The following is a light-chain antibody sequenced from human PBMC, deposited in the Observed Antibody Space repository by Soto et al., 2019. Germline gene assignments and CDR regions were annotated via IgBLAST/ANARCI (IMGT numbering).Light chain of an antibody. V-gene: IGKV3-20*01. J-gene: IGKJ5*01. CDR2: GAS. CDR1: QSVSSN. Sequence: EIGMTQSPATLSVSPGERSTLSCRASQSVSSNLAWYQQKPGQAPRLLIYGASSRATGIPDRFSGSGYGTDLTLTISRLEPEDFAVYSCQQHGSSPRRVTSAQGTRLAI. CDR3: QQHGSSPRRVT.